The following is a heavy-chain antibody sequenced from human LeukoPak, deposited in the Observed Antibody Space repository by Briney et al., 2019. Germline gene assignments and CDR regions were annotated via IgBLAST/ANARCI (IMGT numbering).Heavy chain of an antibody. Sequence: SETLSLTCTVSGESINSFYWSWIRQPAGKGLEWIGRIYSSGSTNYSPSLKSRVTMSLDTSKNQFSLKLSSVTAADTAVYYCARDVVAAAGSFDYWGQGTQVTVSS. J-gene: IGHJ4*02. CDR2: IYSSGST. V-gene: IGHV4-4*07. CDR3: ARDVVAAAGSFDY. D-gene: IGHD6-13*01. CDR1: GESINSFY.